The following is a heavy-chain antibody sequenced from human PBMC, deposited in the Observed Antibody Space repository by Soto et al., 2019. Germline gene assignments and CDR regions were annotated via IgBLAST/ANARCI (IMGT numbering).Heavy chain of an antibody. D-gene: IGHD6-19*01. CDR2: ISSSSSYI. CDR1: GFTFSSYS. Sequence: EVQLVESGGGLVKPGGSLRLSCAASGFTFSSYSMNWVRQAPGKGLEWVSYISSSSSYIYYADSVKGRFTISRDNAKNSLYLQMNSLRAEDTAVYYCARGGIAVAGTPFDYWGQGTLVTVSS. CDR3: ARGGIAVAGTPFDY. J-gene: IGHJ4*02. V-gene: IGHV3-21*01.